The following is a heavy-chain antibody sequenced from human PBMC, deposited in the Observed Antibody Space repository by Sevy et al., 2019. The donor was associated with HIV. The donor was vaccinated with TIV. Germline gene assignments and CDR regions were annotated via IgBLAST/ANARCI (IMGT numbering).Heavy chain of an antibody. Sequence: GGSLRLSCAASGFTFSSYWMSWVRQAPGKGLEWVANIKQDGSEKYYVDSGKGRFTISRDNAKNSLYLQMNSLRAEDTAVYYCARDLGIMGYSYGCFDYWGQGTLVTVSS. CDR3: ARDLGIMGYSYGCFDY. D-gene: IGHD5-18*01. CDR1: GFTFSSYW. J-gene: IGHJ4*02. CDR2: IKQDGSEK. V-gene: IGHV3-7*03.